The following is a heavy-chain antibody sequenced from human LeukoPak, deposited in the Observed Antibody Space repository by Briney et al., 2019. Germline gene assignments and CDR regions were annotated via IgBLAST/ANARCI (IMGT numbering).Heavy chain of an antibody. J-gene: IGHJ4*02. D-gene: IGHD6-19*01. V-gene: IGHV3-74*01. CDR2: INTDGTVT. CDR3: ATKQWLAPPPDS. Sequence: GGSLRLSCAASGFTFSKYWMLWVPQAPGKGLESVSRINTDGTVTTYADSVKGRFTVSRDNADNPMFLQMNSVRDEDTAVYYCATKQWLAPPPDSWGQGTPVTVS. CDR1: GFTFSKYW.